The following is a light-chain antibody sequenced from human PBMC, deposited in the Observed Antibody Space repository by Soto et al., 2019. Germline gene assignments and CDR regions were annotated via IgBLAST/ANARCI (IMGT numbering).Light chain of an antibody. V-gene: IGKV4-1*01. CDR2: WAS. CDR3: QQYYTTLT. CDR1: QSVLYRSDNKNY. Sequence: DIVMTQSPDSLAVSLGERATINCKSSQSVLYRSDNKNYLAWYQQKPGQPPKLLIYWASTRDSRVPDRFSGSGSGADFTLTISSLQAEDVAVYYCQQYYTTLTFGGRTRVEIK. J-gene: IGKJ4*01.